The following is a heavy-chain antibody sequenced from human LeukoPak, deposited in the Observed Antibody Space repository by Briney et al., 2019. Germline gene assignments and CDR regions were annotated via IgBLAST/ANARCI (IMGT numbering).Heavy chain of an antibody. CDR2: IKADGSGT. Sequence: GGSLRLSCAASGFTIGPYAMYWVRQGPGRGLEWASVIKADGSGTFYADSVRGRFTTSRDNSKNSLYLQMNSLTSEDTALYYCATWAFYHNLDVWGQGTTVIVSS. CDR3: ATWAFYHNLDV. V-gene: IGHV3-43*02. D-gene: IGHD2/OR15-2a*01. CDR1: GFTIGPYA. J-gene: IGHJ6*02.